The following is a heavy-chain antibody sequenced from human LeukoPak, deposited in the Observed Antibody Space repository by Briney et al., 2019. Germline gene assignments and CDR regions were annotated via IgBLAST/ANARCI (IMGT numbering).Heavy chain of an antibody. J-gene: IGHJ4*02. CDR3: VRESRRDGYTKY. CDR2: INSAGSST. Sequence: PGGSLRHSSAPPGFTLSSYWMHCVRPAPGEGLLCVSHINSAGSSTTYAASVKGRFTISRDNAKNTLYLQMTGLRAEDRAVYYCVRESRRDGYTKYWGQGTLVTVSS. D-gene: IGHD5-24*01. CDR1: GFTLSSYW. V-gene: IGHV3-74*01.